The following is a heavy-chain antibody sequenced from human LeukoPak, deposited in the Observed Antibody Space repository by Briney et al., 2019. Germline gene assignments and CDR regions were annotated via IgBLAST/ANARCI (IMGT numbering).Heavy chain of an antibody. Sequence: GGSLRLSCAASGFTFSSYSMNWVRQAPGKGLEWVSSISSSSSYIYYADSVKGRFTISRDNAKNTLYLQMNSLRAEDTAVYYCARGRSSTSFHYFDYWGQGTLVTVSS. CDR2: ISSSSSYI. CDR1: GFTFSSYS. CDR3: ARGRSSTSFHYFDY. J-gene: IGHJ4*02. V-gene: IGHV3-21*01. D-gene: IGHD2-2*01.